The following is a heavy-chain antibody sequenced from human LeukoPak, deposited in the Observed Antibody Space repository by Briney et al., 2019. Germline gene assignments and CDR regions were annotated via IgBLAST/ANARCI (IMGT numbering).Heavy chain of an antibody. J-gene: IGHJ5*02. CDR3: VRGGTTYFSGSGTHP. CDR2: INRRGTT. Sequence: PSETLSLTCGVCGGSFSGFFWTWIRQSPGRGLEWIGEINRRGTTYYHPSLESRLAISLHTSRNQFFLNLTSVTAADTAVYFCVRGGTTYFSGSGTHPWGQGTLVTVSS. V-gene: IGHV4-34*01. D-gene: IGHD3-10*01. CDR1: GGSFSGFF.